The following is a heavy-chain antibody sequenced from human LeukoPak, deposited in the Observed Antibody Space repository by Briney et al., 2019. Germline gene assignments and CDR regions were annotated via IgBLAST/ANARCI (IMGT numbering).Heavy chain of an antibody. CDR1: GGSFSGYY. D-gene: IGHD3-22*01. CDR2: IYYSGST. J-gene: IGHJ3*02. Sequence: SETLSLTCAVYGGSFSGYYWGWIRQPPGKGLEWIGSIYYSGSTYYNPSLKSRVTISVDTSKNQFSLKLSSVTAADTAVYFCARRIYYDSSGYVDAFDIWGQGTMVTVSS. V-gene: IGHV4-39*01. CDR3: ARRIYYDSSGYVDAFDI.